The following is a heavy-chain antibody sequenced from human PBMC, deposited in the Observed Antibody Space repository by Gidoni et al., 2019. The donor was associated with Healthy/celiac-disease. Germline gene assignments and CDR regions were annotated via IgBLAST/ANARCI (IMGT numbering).Heavy chain of an antibody. Sequence: QLQLQESGPGMVTPSETLSLTCTVSGGSISSSSYYWGWISQPPGKGLEWIWMIYYSGSTYYNPSLKIRVTRTVDTSKNQFSLKLRSVTAADTALYYCARQSVDTGMVPDYWGQGTLVTVSS. D-gene: IGHD5-18*01. CDR1: GGSISSSSYY. J-gene: IGHJ4*02. CDR2: IYYSGST. V-gene: IGHV4-39*01. CDR3: ARQSVDTGMVPDY.